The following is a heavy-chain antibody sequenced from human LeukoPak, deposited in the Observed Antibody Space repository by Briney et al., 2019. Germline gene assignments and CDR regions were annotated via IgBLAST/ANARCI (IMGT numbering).Heavy chain of an antibody. D-gene: IGHD3-3*01. J-gene: IGHJ3*02. V-gene: IGHV3-30*04. CDR3: ARESWSGSVAVYI. CDR1: GFNFSSYA. Sequence: GGSLRLSCAASGFNFSSYAMNWVRQAPGEGLEWVGLISYGGIDKSYADSVKGRFTISRDSSKRTLYLQMNSLRAEDTAMYLCARESWSGSVAVYICGLGTMVIVSS. CDR2: ISYGGIDK.